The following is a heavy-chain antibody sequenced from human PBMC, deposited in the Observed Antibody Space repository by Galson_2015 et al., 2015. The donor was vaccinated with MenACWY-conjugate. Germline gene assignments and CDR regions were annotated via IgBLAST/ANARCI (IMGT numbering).Heavy chain of an antibody. CDR2: IYPSDSDT. CDR1: GYSFTNYW. D-gene: IGHD6-13*01. J-gene: IGHJ4*02. V-gene: IGHV5-51*01. Sequence: QSGAEVKKPGESLKISCKGSGYSFTNYWIVWVRQMPGKGLESMGIIYPSDSDTRYSPSFQGQVTISADKSINTAYLQWSSLKASDTAIYYCARRSLAAPDYWGQGTLVTVSS. CDR3: ARRSLAAPDY.